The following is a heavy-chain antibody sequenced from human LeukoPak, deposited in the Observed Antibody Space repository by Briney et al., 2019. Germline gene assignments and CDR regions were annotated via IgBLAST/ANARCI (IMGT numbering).Heavy chain of an antibody. V-gene: IGHV3-23*01. CDR3: AKDTYYDLWSGYYYYYYGMDV. CDR1: GFTFSSYA. CDR2: ISGSGGST. Sequence: GGSLRLSCAASGFTFSSYAMSWVRQAPGKGLEWVSAISGSGGSTYYADSVKGRFTISRDNSKNTLYLQMNSLRAEDTAVYYCAKDTYYDLWSGYYYYYYGMDVWGQGTTVTVSS. J-gene: IGHJ6*02. D-gene: IGHD3-3*01.